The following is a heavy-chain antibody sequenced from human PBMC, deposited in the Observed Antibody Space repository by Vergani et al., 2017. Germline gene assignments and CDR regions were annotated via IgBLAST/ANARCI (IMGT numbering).Heavy chain of an antibody. CDR2: IYYSGST. Sequence: QVQLQESGPGLVKPSETLSLTCTVSGGSISSYYWSWIRQPPGKGLEWIGYIYYSGSTNYNPSLKSRVTISVDTSKNQFSLKLSSVTAADTAVYYCARGYYDFWSGYYIGYGGQGTLVTVSS. J-gene: IGHJ4*02. CDR3: ARGYYDFWSGYYIGY. V-gene: IGHV4-59*01. D-gene: IGHD3-3*01. CDR1: GGSISSYY.